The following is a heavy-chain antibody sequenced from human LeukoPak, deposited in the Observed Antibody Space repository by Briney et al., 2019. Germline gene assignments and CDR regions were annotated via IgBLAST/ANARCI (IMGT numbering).Heavy chain of an antibody. CDR2: SRNKEHRYST. D-gene: IGHD3-3*01. Sequence: PGGSLRLSCAVSGFTFSAYYMDWVRQAAGKGLEWVGRSRNKEHRYSTAYAACVKGRFSISRAGSKKLLYLQMKSLKIEDTAIYYCVRGHDSFDYWGQGTLVTVSS. CDR3: VRGHDSFDY. J-gene: IGHJ4*02. CDR1: GFTFSAYY. V-gene: IGHV3-72*01.